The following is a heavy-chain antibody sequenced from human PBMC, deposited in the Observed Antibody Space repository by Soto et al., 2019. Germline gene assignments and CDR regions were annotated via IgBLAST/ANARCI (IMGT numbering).Heavy chain of an antibody. J-gene: IGHJ4*02. Sequence: EVQLVESGGGLVQPGGSLRLSCAASGFTISSIYMTWLRQAPGKGLEWLSVIYSGGTTHYADSVKGRFTISRDNSKNTVYLQVNSLRAEDTAVYYCAREVLGGVTPSRFGHWGQGTLVIVSS. CDR1: GFTISSIY. CDR2: IYSGGTT. V-gene: IGHV3-66*01. CDR3: AREVLGGVTPSRFGH. D-gene: IGHD2-21*02.